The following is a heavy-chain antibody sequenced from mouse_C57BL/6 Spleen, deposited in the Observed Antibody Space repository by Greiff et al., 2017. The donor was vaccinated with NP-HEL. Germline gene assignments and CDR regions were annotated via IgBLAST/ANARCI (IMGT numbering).Heavy chain of an antibody. D-gene: IGHD1-1*01. V-gene: IGHV1-54*01. Sequence: VQLQQSGAELVRPGASVKVSCKASGYAFTNYLIEWVKQRPGQGLEWIGVINPGSGGTNYNEKFKGKATLTADKSSSTAYMHRSNLTSEESADYFCARGDYYVSIDYWGQGTTLTVSS. CDR1: GYAFTNYL. J-gene: IGHJ2*01. CDR3: ARGDYYVSIDY. CDR2: INPGSGGT.